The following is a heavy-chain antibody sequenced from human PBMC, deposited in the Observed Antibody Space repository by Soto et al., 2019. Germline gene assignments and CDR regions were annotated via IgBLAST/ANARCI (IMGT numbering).Heavy chain of an antibody. D-gene: IGHD4-17*01. CDR2: IDPSDSYI. CDR3: ARPRLPTVATPHYSYGMDV. Sequence: GESLKISCKGSGYTFTDYHITWVRQMPGKGLEWMGRIDPSDSYINDSPSFQGHVTISADKSISTAYLQWSSLKASDTAMYYCARPRLPTVATPHYSYGMDVWGQGTTVTVSS. V-gene: IGHV5-10-1*01. CDR1: GYTFTDYH. J-gene: IGHJ6*02.